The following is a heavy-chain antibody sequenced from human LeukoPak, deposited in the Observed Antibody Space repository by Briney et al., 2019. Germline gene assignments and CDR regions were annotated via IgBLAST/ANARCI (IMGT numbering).Heavy chain of an antibody. Sequence: GGSLRLSCAASGFTFSSYAMSWVRQAPGKGLEWVSAISGSGGSTYYADSVKGRFTISRDNSKNTLYPQMNSLRAEDTAVYYCAKDGQYIVAMIGYYGMDVWGQGTTVTVSS. CDR2: ISGSGGST. CDR3: AKDGQYIVAMIGYYGMDV. CDR1: GFTFSSYA. V-gene: IGHV3-23*01. D-gene: IGHD5-12*01. J-gene: IGHJ6*02.